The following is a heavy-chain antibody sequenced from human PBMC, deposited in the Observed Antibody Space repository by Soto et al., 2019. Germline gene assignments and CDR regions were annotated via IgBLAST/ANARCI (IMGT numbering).Heavy chain of an antibody. Sequence: ETLSLSCRVSGVSINSSSYFWGWVRQPPGKGLEWIGSIYYSWSTYYNPSLMSRVTISVDTSKNQFSLKLSSVTAADTAVFYCARSYSSGSRNWFDPWGQGTLVTVSS. V-gene: IGHV4-39*01. CDR3: ARSYSSGSRNWFDP. J-gene: IGHJ5*02. CDR2: IYYSWST. CDR1: GVSINSSSYF. D-gene: IGHD6-19*01.